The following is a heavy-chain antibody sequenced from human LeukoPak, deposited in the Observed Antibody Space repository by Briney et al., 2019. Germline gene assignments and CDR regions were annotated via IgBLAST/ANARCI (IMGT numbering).Heavy chain of an antibody. D-gene: IGHD1-1*01. CDR1: GFTFTNFW. Sequence: GGSLRLSCAASGFTFTNFWMNWVRQTPGKGLMWVSRIQTDGSTRYAESVKGRFTISRDNAKNTVYLQMNTLSAEDTATYYCARGLHWNDFNWFDSWGQGTLVTVSS. CDR3: ARGLHWNDFNWFDS. V-gene: IGHV3-74*01. CDR2: IQTDGST. J-gene: IGHJ5*01.